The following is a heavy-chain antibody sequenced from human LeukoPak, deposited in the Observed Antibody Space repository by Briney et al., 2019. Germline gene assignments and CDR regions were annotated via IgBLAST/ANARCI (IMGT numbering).Heavy chain of an antibody. J-gene: IGHJ4*02. CDR3: ARDQGDYGSGVDY. CDR2: INPNSGGT. V-gene: IGHV1-2*02. Sequence: GASVKVSCKASGYTFTGYYMHWVRQAPGQGLEWMGWINPNSGGTNYAQKFQGRVTMTRDTSISTAYMELSRLRSDDTAVYYRARDQGDYGSGVDYWGQGTLVTASS. D-gene: IGHD3-10*01. CDR1: GYTFTGYY.